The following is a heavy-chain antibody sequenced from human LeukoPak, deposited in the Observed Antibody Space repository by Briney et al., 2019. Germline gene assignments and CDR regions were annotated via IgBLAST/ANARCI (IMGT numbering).Heavy chain of an antibody. V-gene: IGHV3-23*01. CDR3: AKDVSYYYDSSDY. CDR1: GFTFSSYA. D-gene: IGHD3-22*01. Sequence: PGGSLRLSCAASGFTFSSYAMTWVRQAPGKGLEWVSGITGSGGGTYYADSVKGRFTVSRDNSKNTLYLQVSSLRAEDTAVYYCAKDVSYYYDSSDYWGQGTLVTVSS. J-gene: IGHJ4*02. CDR2: ITGSGGGT.